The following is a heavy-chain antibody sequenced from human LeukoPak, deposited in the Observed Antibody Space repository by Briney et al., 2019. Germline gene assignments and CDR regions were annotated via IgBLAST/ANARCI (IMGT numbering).Heavy chain of an antibody. CDR1: DGSISSNNYY. CDR2: IYYTGST. V-gene: IGHV4-39*01. CDR3: ARGSGPGAKTNWFDP. D-gene: IGHD3-10*01. J-gene: IGHJ5*02. Sequence: PSETLSLTCTVSDGSISSNNYYWGWIRQPPGKGLEWIGTIYYTGSTYYNPSLKSRVTISVDTSKNQFSLKLSSVTAADTAVYYCARGSGPGAKTNWFDPWGQGTLVLVSS.